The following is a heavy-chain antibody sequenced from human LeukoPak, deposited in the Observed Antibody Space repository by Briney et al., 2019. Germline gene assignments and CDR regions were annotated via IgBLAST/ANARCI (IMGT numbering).Heavy chain of an antibody. V-gene: IGHV1-2*02. Sequence: ASVKVSCKASGYTFTGYYMHWVRQAAGQGREWIGWINPDSGGADYAQKFQGRVTMTRDTSISTVYMELNSLTSDDTAVYYCARDLDDSSGDDYWGQGTLVTVSS. CDR1: GYTFTGYY. CDR3: ARDLDDSSGDDY. CDR2: INPDSGGA. J-gene: IGHJ4*02. D-gene: IGHD3-22*01.